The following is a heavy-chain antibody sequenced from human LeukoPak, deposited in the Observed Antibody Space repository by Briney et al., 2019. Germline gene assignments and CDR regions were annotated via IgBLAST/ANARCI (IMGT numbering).Heavy chain of an antibody. CDR1: DYSISSGYY. Sequence: SETLSLTCTVSDYSISSGYYWGWIRQPPGKGLEWIGTIYHSGSPYYNPSLKIRVTISVDTSKNQFSLKLSSVTAADTAVYHCAREGGGSTGTYHSGAFDYWGQGTLVTVSS. V-gene: IGHV4-38-2*02. J-gene: IGHJ4*02. CDR3: AREGGGSTGTYHSGAFDY. CDR2: IYHSGSP. D-gene: IGHD1-26*01.